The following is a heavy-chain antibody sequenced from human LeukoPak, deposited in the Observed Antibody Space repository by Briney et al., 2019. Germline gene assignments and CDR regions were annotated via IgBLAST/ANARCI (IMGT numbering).Heavy chain of an antibody. J-gene: IGHJ3*02. CDR1: GGSISSYY. Sequence: PSETLSLTCTVSGGSISSYYWSWIRQPPGKGLEWIGYIYYSGSTNYNPSLKSRVTISVDTSKNQFSLKLSSVTAADTAVYYCARDRVASYYGRDAFDIWGQGTMVTVSS. V-gene: IGHV4-59*12. CDR2: IYYSGST. CDR3: ARDRVASYYGRDAFDI. D-gene: IGHD3-10*01.